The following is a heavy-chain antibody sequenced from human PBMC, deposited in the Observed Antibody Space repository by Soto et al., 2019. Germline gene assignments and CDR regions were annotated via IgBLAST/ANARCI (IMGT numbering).Heavy chain of an antibody. Sequence: QVQLVQSGAEVKKPGASVKVSCKASGYTFTSYGITWVRQAPGQGLEWMGWISAYNGNTNYAQKLQGRVTMTTDTSTSTAYMELRSLRSDDTAVYYCARDLSEAYSSSWYDYGADYWGQGTLVTVSS. J-gene: IGHJ4*02. CDR3: ARDLSEAYSSSWYDYGADY. CDR1: GYTFTSYG. D-gene: IGHD6-13*01. CDR2: ISAYNGNT. V-gene: IGHV1-18*01.